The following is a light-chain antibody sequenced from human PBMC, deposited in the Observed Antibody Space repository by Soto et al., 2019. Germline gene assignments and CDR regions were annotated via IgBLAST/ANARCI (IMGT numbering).Light chain of an antibody. J-gene: IGKJ2*01. Sequence: EIVMTQSPVTLSVSPGEGATLSCRASQSVSSNLAWFQQKPGQAPRLLIYGASTRATGIPARFSGSGSGTEFTLTISSLQSVDFAVYFCQQYNDWPPKYTFGQGTKLEIK. CDR1: QSVSSN. CDR3: QQYNDWPPKYT. V-gene: IGKV3-15*01. CDR2: GAS.